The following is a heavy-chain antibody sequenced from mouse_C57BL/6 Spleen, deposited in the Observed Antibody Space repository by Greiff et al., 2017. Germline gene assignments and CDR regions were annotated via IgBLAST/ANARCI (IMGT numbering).Heavy chain of an antibody. D-gene: IGHD1-1*01. CDR2: IDPEDGAT. CDR1: GFNINDYY. CDR3: TTGITAVDAY. J-gene: IGHJ3*01. V-gene: IGHV14-1*01. Sequence: EVQLQQSGAELVRPGASVKLSCTASGFNINDYYMHWVKQRPEQGLEWIGRIDPEDGATEYAPKFQGKATITADTSSNTAYLQLSILTSEDAADYYCTTGITAVDAYWGQGTLVTVSA.